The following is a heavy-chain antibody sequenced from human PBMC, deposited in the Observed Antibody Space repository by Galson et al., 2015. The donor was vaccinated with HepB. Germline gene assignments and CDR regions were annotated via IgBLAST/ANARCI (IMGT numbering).Heavy chain of an antibody. CDR3: ARLGYFSGYTSA. D-gene: IGHD5-18*01. Sequence: SLRLSCAASGFKFGGSAIHWVRQGSGKGPEWVGRIRSKDNNYATTYVPALEGRFTISRDDSKNMAYLHMRSLKADDTAVYYCARLGYFSGYTSAWGQGTQVTVSS. CDR2: IRSKDNNYAT. CDR1: GFKFGGSA. V-gene: IGHV3-73*01. J-gene: IGHJ5*02.